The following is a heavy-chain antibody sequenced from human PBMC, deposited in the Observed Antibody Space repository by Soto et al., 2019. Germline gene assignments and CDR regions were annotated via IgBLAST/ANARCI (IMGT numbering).Heavy chain of an antibody. Sequence: QVQLQQWGAGLLKPSETLSLTCAVYGGFVSSGSYLWSWIRQPPGKGLEWIGEMSHSGGTHFNPSLKSRVTISVDTSKNLFSLKMSSVTAADTALYYCARVERGTATTVVDPFDICGRGTMVTVSS. CDR1: GGFVSSGSYL. CDR3: ARVERGTATTVVDPFDI. D-gene: IGHD1-1*01. CDR2: MSHSGGT. V-gene: IGHV4-34*01. J-gene: IGHJ3*02.